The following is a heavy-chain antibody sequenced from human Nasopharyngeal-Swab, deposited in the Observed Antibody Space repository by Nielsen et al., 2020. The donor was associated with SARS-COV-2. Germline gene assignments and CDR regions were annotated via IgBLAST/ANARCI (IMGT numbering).Heavy chain of an antibody. V-gene: IGHV4-39*07. D-gene: IGHD3-16*01. CDR1: GGSISSSSYY. J-gene: IGHJ4*02. CDR2: INHSGST. Sequence: SETLSLTCTVSGGSISSSSYYWSWIRQPPGKGLEWIGEINHSGSTNYNPSLKSRVTISVDTSKNQFSLKLSSVTAADTAVYYCARGESYDYVWEKWGQGTLVTVSS. CDR3: ARGESYDYVWEK.